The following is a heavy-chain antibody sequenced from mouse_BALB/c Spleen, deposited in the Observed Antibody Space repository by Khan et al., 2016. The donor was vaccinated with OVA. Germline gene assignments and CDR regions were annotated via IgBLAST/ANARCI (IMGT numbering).Heavy chain of an antibody. J-gene: IGHJ3*01. CDR1: GYTLTDYG. D-gene: IGHD2-1*01. V-gene: IGHV9-3-1*01. Sequence: QIQLVQSGPELMKPGETVKISCKASGYTLTDYGMNWVKQAPGKGLKWMGWINTYTGETTYADDFKGRFALSLETSASTAYLQINNLKTEDTATYFCSRSNGNYWFAYWGQGTLVTVSA. CDR2: INTYTGET. CDR3: SRSNGNYWFAY.